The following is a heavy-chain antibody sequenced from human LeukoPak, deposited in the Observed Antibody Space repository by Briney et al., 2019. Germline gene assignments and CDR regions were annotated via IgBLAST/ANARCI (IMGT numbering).Heavy chain of an antibody. J-gene: IGHJ4*02. D-gene: IGHD3-3*01. V-gene: IGHV4-39*01. CDR1: GGSISSSSYY. Sequence: SETLSLTCTVSGGSISSSSYYWGWIRQPPGKGLEWVGSIYYSGSTYYNPSLKSRVTISVDTSKNQFSLKLSSVTAADTAVYYCATSGYDFWSGYSLYYFDYWGQGTLVTVSS. CDR3: ATSGYDFWSGYSLYYFDY. CDR2: IYYSGST.